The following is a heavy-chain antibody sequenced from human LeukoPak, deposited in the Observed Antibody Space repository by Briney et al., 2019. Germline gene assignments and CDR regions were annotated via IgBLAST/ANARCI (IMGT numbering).Heavy chain of an antibody. CDR2: ISSGSSTI. D-gene: IGHD3-16*01. CDR3: ARERFAGAIFDY. Sequence: PGGTLRLSCAASGFTFSSYAMNWVRQAPGKGLEWVSYISSGSSTIDYADSVKGRFTLSRDNAKNSLYLQMNSLRAEDTAVYYCARERFAGAIFDYWGQGTLVTVSS. V-gene: IGHV3-48*01. J-gene: IGHJ4*02. CDR1: GFTFSSYA.